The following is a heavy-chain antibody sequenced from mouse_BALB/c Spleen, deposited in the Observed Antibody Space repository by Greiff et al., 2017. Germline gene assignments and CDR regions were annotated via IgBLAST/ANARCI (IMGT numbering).Heavy chain of an antibody. J-gene: IGHJ4*01. CDR2: IYPGNVNT. V-gene: IGHV1S56*01. D-gene: IGHD3-1*01. CDR3: AREASGAMDY. CDR1: GYTFTSYY. Sequence: QVQLKQSGPELVKPGASVRISCKASGYTFTSYYIHWVKQRPGQGLEWIGWIYPGNVNTKYNEKFKGKATLTADKSSSTAYMQLSSLTSEDSAVYFCAREASGAMDYWGQGTSVTVSS.